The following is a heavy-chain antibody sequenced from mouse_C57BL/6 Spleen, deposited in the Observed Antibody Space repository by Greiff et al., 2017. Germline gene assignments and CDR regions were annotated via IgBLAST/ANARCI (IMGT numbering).Heavy chain of an antibody. V-gene: IGHV1-61*01. J-gene: IGHJ2*01. D-gene: IGHD2-4*01. Sequence: QVQLQQPGAELVRPGSSVKLSCKASGYTFTSYWMDWVKQRPGQGLEWIGNIYPSDSETHYNQKFKDKATLTVDKSSSTAYMQLSSLTSEDSAVYYCARGGYDYGLDYWGQGTTLTVSP. CDR2: IYPSDSET. CDR1: GYTFTSYW. CDR3: ARGGYDYGLDY.